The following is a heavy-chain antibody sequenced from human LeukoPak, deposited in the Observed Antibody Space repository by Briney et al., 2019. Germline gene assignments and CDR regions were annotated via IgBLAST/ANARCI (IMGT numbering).Heavy chain of an antibody. D-gene: IGHD6-13*01. CDR2: ISYSGIS. J-gene: IGHJ5*02. CDR1: GGSINNYY. V-gene: IGHV4-59*08. CDR3: ARRYSSTWYSVDP. Sequence: SETLSLTCTVSGGSINNYYWSWIRQPPGMGLEWIGYISYSGISNYHPSLKSRVTISIDTSSNQFSLRLSSVTAADTAVYYCARRYSSTWYSVDPWGQGALATVSS.